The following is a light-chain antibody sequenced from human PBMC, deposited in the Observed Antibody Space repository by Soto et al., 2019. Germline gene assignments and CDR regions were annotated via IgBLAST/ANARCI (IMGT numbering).Light chain of an antibody. V-gene: IGLV1-44*01. J-gene: IGLJ3*02. CDR3: QSYDTSLRGSV. CDR2: TDN. CDR1: SSNIGINT. Sequence: QSVLTQPPSASGTPGQRVTISCSGGSSNIGINTVNWYQQLPGTAPKVLIYTDNERPSGVPDRFSASTSGTSAFLAITGLQAEDEADYYCQSYDTSLRGSVFGGGTKLTVL.